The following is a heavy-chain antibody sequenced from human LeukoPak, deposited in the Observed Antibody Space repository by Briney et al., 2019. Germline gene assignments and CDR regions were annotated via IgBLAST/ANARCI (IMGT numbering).Heavy chain of an antibody. D-gene: IGHD5-18*01. CDR3: AKDPRGLRTGDY. Sequence: GESLRLSCAASGFTFSSYGMHWVRQAPGKGLEWVAFIRYDGSNKYYADSVKGRFTISRDNSKNTLYLQMNSLRAEDTAVYYCAKDPRGLRTGDYWGQGTLVTVSS. CDR1: GFTFSSYG. CDR2: IRYDGSNK. J-gene: IGHJ4*02. V-gene: IGHV3-30*02.